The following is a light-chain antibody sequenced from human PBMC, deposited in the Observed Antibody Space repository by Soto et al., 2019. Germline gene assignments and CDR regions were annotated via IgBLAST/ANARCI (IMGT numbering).Light chain of an antibody. CDR3: QQYSAYSRT. V-gene: IGKV1-5*03. CDR1: QSISTW. CDR2: KAS. Sequence: DIQMTQSPSTLSASVGDRVTITCRASQSISTWLAWYQQKPGKAPKILIYKASSLESGVPSRFSGSGSGTEFTLTISSMQPDDFATYYCQQYSAYSRTFGQGTKLDSK. J-gene: IGKJ2*01.